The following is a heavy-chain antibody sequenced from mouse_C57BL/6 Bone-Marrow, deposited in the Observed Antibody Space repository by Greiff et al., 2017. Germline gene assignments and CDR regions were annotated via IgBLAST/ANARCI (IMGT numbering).Heavy chain of an antibody. Sequence: VQLVESGPGLVQPSQSLSITCTVSGFSLTSYGVHWVRQSPGKGLEWLGVIWSGGSTDYNAAFISRLSISKDNSKSQVFFKMNSLQADDTAIYYCARKGYGNYPNYYAMDYWGQGTSVTVAS. J-gene: IGHJ4*01. CDR1: GFSLTSYG. CDR2: IWSGGST. CDR3: ARKGYGNYPNYYAMDY. D-gene: IGHD2-10*02. V-gene: IGHV2-2*01.